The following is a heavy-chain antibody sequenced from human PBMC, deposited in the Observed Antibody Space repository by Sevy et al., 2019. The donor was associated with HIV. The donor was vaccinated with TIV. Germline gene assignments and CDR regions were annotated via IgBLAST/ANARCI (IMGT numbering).Heavy chain of an antibody. CDR3: ARDGSGWYDYYGMDV. CDR2: IYYSGST. J-gene: IGHJ6*02. CDR1: GGSVSSGSYY. Sequence: SETLSLTCTVSGGSVSSGSYYWSWIRQPPGKGLEWIGYIYYSGSTNYNPSLKSRVTISVDTSKNQFSLKLSSVTAADTAVYYCARDGSGWYDYYGMDVWGQGTTVTVS. V-gene: IGHV4-61*01. D-gene: IGHD3-22*01.